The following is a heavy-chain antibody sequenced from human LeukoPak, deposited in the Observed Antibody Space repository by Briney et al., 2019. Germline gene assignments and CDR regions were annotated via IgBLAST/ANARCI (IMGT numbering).Heavy chain of an antibody. V-gene: IGHV4-38-2*02. CDR3: AKDYDILISYNWFDP. J-gene: IGHJ5*02. D-gene: IGHD3-9*01. Sequence: SETLSLTCAVSGYSISSGYYWGWIRQPPGKGLEWIGSIYHSGSTYYNLSLKSRVTISVDTSKNQFSLKLSSVTAADTAVYYCAKDYDILISYNWFDPWGQGTLVTVSS. CDR2: IYHSGST. CDR1: GYSISSGYY.